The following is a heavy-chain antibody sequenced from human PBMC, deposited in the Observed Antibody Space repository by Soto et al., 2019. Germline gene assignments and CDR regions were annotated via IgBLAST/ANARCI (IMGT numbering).Heavy chain of an antibody. CDR3: ARSPIAAAGKVVGYFDY. V-gene: IGHV4-30-4*01. D-gene: IGHD6-13*01. J-gene: IGHJ4*02. Sequence: PSETLSLTCTVSGGSISSGDYYWSWIRQPPGKGLEWIGYIYYSGSTYYNPSLKSRVTISVDTSKNQFSLKLSSVTAADTAVCYCARSPIAAAGKVVGYFDYWGQGTLVTVSS. CDR2: IYYSGST. CDR1: GGSISSGDYY.